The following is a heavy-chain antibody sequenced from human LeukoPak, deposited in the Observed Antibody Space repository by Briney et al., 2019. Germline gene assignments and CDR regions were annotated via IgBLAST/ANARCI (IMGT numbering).Heavy chain of an antibody. CDR1: GFTFSSYG. D-gene: IGHD3-22*01. CDR3: AKDEFANYYDSSGSRRGDY. Sequence: GGSLRLSCAASGFTFSSYGMHWVRQAPGKGLEWVAVISYDGSNKYYADSVKGRFTISRDNSKNTLYLQMNSLRAEDTAVYYCAKDEFANYYDSSGSRRGDYWGQGTLVTVSS. V-gene: IGHV3-30*18. CDR2: ISYDGSNK. J-gene: IGHJ4*02.